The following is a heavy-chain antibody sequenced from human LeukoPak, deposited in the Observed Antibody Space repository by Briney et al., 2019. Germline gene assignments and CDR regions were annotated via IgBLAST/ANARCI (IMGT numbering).Heavy chain of an antibody. Sequence: PSETLSLTCTVSGGSISSYYWSWIRQPPGKGLEWIGYIYYSGSTNYNPSLKSRVTISVDTSKNQFSLKLSSVTAADTAVYYCARGGFGGICSGGSCYYYGMDVWGQGTTVTVSS. CDR1: GGSISSYY. V-gene: IGHV4-59*01. D-gene: IGHD2-15*01. J-gene: IGHJ6*02. CDR2: IYYSGST. CDR3: ARGGFGGICSGGSCYYYGMDV.